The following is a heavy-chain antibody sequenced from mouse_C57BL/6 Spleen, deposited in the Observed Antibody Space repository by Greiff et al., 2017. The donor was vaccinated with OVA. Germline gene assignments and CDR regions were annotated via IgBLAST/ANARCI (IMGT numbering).Heavy chain of an antibody. V-gene: IGHV2-2*01. CDR3: ARNYGNHLYYAMDY. J-gene: IGHJ4*01. D-gene: IGHD2-1*01. Sequence: VKVVESGPGLVQPSQSLSITCTVSGFSLTSYGVHWVRQSPGKGLEWLGVIWSGGSTDYNAAFISRLSISKDNSKSQVFFKMNSLQADDTAIYYCARNYGNHLYYAMDYWGQGTSVTVSS. CDR1: GFSLTSYG. CDR2: IWSGGST.